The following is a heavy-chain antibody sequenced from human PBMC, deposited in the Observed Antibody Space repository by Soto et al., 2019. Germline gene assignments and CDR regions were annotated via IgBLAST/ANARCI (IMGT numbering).Heavy chain of an antibody. Sequence: PSETLSLTCAVYGGSFSGYYWSWIRQPPGKGLEWIGEINHSGSTNYNPSLKSRVTISVDTSKNQFSLKLSSVTAADTAVYYCARIRGYYGSGSHYTRYYYYYRMDVWGQGTTVTVSS. D-gene: IGHD3-10*01. CDR3: ARIRGYYGSGSHYTRYYYYYRMDV. CDR1: GGSFSGYY. V-gene: IGHV4-34*01. J-gene: IGHJ6*02. CDR2: INHSGST.